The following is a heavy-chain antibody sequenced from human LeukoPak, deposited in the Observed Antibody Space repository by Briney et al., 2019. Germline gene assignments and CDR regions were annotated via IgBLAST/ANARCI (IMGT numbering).Heavy chain of an antibody. CDR3: ARRPAPHQIYGSGKRTGPQHTYNWFDP. D-gene: IGHD3-10*01. Sequence: PSETLSLTCAVYGGSFSGYYWSWIRQPPGKGLEWIGEINHSGSTNYNPSLKSRVTISVDTSKNQFSLKLTSVTAADTAVYYCARRPAPHQIYGSGKRTGPQHTYNWFDPWGQGTLVTVSS. J-gene: IGHJ5*02. CDR2: INHSGST. V-gene: IGHV4-34*01. CDR1: GGSFSGYY.